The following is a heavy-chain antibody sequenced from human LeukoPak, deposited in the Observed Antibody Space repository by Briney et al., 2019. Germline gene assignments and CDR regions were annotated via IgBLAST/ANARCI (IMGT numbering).Heavy chain of an antibody. CDR2: FKSKAAGGTT. V-gene: IGHV3-15*01. D-gene: IGHD1-26*01. CDR3: TRGAPQADVFDI. J-gene: IGHJ3*02. CDR1: GFTFSVTW. Sequence: GGSLRLSCAASGFTFSVTWMSWVRQAPGRGLEWVGRFKSKAAGGTTDYAAPVAGRFTISRDDSKNMLYLQMNSPKTEDTAVYYCTRGAPQADVFDIWGQGTMVTVSS.